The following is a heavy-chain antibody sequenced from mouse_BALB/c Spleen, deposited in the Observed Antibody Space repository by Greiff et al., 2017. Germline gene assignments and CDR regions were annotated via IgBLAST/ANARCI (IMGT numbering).Heavy chain of an antibody. CDR2: ISDGGSYT. CDR3: ARDRGKYAMDY. V-gene: IGHV5-4*02. D-gene: IGHD2-1*01. CDR1: GFTFSDYY. J-gene: IGHJ4*01. Sequence: DVKLVESGGDLVKPGGSLKLSCAASGFTFSDYYMYWVRQTPEKRLEWVATISDGGSYTYYPDSVKGRFTISRDNAKNNLYLQMSSLKSEDTAMYYCARDRGKYAMDYWGQGTSVTVSS.